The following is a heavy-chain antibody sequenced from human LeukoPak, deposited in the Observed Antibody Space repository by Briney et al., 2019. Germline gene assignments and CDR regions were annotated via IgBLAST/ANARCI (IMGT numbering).Heavy chain of an antibody. CDR2: IRSGGTNR. V-gene: IGHV3-23*01. D-gene: IGHD3-10*01. Sequence: GGSLRLSCAASGFNFTTFSMSWVRQAPGKGLEWVSAIRSGGTNRHYADSVKGRFTISRDDSKDTLYLQMNGLRAEDTAVYYCARGLTRGSDYWGQGTLVTVSS. CDR1: GFNFTTFS. J-gene: IGHJ4*02. CDR3: ARGLTRGSDY.